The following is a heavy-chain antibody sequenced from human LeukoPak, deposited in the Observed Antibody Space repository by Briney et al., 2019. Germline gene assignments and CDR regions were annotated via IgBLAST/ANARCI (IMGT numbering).Heavy chain of an antibody. CDR2: ISYDGSNK. D-gene: IGHD6-6*01. CDR3: AKDVYSSSSFDY. J-gene: IGHJ4*02. CDR1: GFTFSRYG. Sequence: PGTSLRLSCAASGFTFSRYGMHWVRQAPGKGLEWVAVISYDGSNKYYADSVKGRFTISRDNSKNTLYLQMNSLRAEDTAVYYCAKDVYSSSSFDYWGQGTLVTVSS. V-gene: IGHV3-30*18.